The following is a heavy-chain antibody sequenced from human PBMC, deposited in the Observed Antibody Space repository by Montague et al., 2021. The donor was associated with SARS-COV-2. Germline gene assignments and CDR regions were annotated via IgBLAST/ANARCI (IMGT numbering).Heavy chain of an antibody. D-gene: IGHD1-7*01. Sequence: SETLSLTCTVSGGSIGGYTYFWGWLPQPPGKGLEWNASVYYSGSSYSNPSLKSRVTISVDTSKNQFSLQVSSVTAAASAIYYCARHRVASGWNYFDPWGRGTLVTVSS. CDR1: GGSIGGYTYF. V-gene: IGHV4-39*01. CDR3: ARHRVASGWNYFDP. CDR2: VYYSGSS. J-gene: IGHJ5*02.